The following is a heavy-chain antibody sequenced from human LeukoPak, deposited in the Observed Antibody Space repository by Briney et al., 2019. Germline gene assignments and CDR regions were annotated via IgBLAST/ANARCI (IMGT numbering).Heavy chain of an antibody. D-gene: IGHD6-6*01. V-gene: IGHV1-24*01. CDR2: FDPEDGET. Sequence: ASVKVSCKVSGYTLTELSMHWVRQAPGKGLEWMGGFDPEDGETIYAQKFQGRVTMTEDTSTDTAYMELSSLRSEDTAVYYCARELIGSSSSLGAFDIWGQGTMVTVSS. CDR1: GYTLTELS. CDR3: ARELIGSSSSLGAFDI. J-gene: IGHJ3*02.